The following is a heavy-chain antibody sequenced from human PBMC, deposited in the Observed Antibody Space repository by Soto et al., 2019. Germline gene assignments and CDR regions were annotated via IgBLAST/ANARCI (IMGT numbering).Heavy chain of an antibody. Sequence: GGSLRLSCAASGFTFSSYAMHWVRQAPGKGLEYVSAISSNGGSTYYANSVKGRFTISRDNSKNTLYLQMGSLRAEDMVVFYCARVTGSSGWYDDAFDIWGQGTMVTVSS. J-gene: IGHJ3*02. V-gene: IGHV3-64*01. D-gene: IGHD6-19*01. CDR3: ARVTGSSGWYDDAFDI. CDR1: GFTFSSYA. CDR2: ISSNGGST.